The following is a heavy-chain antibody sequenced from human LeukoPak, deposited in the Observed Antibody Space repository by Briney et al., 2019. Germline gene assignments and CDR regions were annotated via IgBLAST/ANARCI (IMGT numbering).Heavy chain of an antibody. V-gene: IGHV3-33*06. D-gene: IGHD3-10*01. Sequence: PGGSLRPACAVYAFTFSDYGIHCVSQAPGNGLGWVAVIWSDGSNKYYADSVKGRFTISRENSKTTLYLRMNSLRVEDTAVYYCVKASGSFDYWGQGTLVTVSS. CDR2: IWSDGSNK. CDR1: AFTFSDYG. J-gene: IGHJ4*02. CDR3: VKASGSFDY.